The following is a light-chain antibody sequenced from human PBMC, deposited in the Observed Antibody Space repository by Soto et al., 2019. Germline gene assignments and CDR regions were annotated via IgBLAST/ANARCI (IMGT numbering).Light chain of an antibody. CDR3: AAWDDRLSGHVL. J-gene: IGLJ2*01. Sequence: QSVLTQPPSASGTPGQRVTISCSGSSPNVGRNYVYWYQQVPGAAPKLLIYRNNQRPSGVADRFSGSKSDTSASLAISELRSEDEADYYCAAWDDRLSGHVLFGGGTKLTVL. V-gene: IGLV1-47*01. CDR1: SPNVGRNY. CDR2: RNN.